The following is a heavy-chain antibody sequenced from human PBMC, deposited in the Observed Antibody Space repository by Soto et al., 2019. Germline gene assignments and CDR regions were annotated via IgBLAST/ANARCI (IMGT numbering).Heavy chain of an antibody. CDR1: GFSLSKARMG. Sequence: QVTLKESGPVLVKPTETLTLTCTVSGFSLSKARMGVSWIRQPPGKALEWLAHIFWNDERSYNTSLKSRLTISRDPSKGQVVLTMTNVDPVDTGTYFCARALREGLPIYYFDSWGQGTLVTVSS. CDR3: ARALREGLPIYYFDS. CDR2: IFWNDER. D-gene: IGHD1-26*01. V-gene: IGHV2-26*01. J-gene: IGHJ4*02.